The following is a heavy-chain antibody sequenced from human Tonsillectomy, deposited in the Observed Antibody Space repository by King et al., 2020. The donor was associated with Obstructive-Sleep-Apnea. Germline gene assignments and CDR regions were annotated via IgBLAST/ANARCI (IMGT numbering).Heavy chain of an antibody. V-gene: IGHV4-39*07. CDR1: GGSISSRIYY. D-gene: IGHD2-15*01. Sequence: QLQESGPGLVKPSETLSLTCTVSGGSISSRIYYWGWIRQPPGKGLEWIGIIYYSGSTYFNPSLKSRVTISIDTSKNQFSLKLSSVTAADTAIYYCARDRDGTYYFDYWGQGTLVTVSS. CDR3: ARDRDGTYYFDY. J-gene: IGHJ4*02. CDR2: IYYSGST.